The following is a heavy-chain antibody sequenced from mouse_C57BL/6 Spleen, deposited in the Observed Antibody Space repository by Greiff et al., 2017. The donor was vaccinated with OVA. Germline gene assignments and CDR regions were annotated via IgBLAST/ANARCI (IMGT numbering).Heavy chain of an antibody. V-gene: IGHV1-82*01. CDR1: GYAFSSSW. CDR2: IYPGDGDT. D-gene: IGHD4-1*01. Sequence: QVQLQQSGPELVKPGASVKISCKASGYAFSSSWMNWVKQRPGKGLEWIGRIYPGDGDTNYNGKFKGKATLTADKSSSTAYMQLSSLTSEDSAVYFCAREANWAWFAYWGQGTLVTVSA. CDR3: AREANWAWFAY. J-gene: IGHJ3*01.